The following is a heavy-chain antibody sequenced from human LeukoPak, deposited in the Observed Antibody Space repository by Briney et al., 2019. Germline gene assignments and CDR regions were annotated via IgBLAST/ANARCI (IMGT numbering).Heavy chain of an antibody. CDR3: TRMTAGHDY. J-gene: IGHJ4*02. CDR1: GVSFDDYY. CDR2: INHSGYT. V-gene: IGHV4-34*01. Sequence: SETLSLTCAVSGVSFDDYYWSWLRQTPGKGLEWIGEINHSGYTNDSPSLKSRVTLSIDTSRKQFSLNLRSVTVADTGIYYCTRMTAGHDYWGQGTLVTVSS. D-gene: IGHD2-21*02.